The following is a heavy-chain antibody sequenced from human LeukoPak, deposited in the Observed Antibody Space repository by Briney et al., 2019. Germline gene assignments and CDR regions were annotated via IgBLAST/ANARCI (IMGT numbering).Heavy chain of an antibody. CDR2: IYYSGST. CDR1: GGSFSGYY. CDR3: AREPVGATGPTFFDY. D-gene: IGHD1-26*01. V-gene: IGHV4-31*11. Sequence: SETLSLTCAVYGGSFSGYYWSWIRQHPGKGLEWIGYIYYSGSTYYNPSLKSRVTISVDTSKNQFSLKLSSVTAADTAVYYCAREPVGATGPTFFDYWGQGTLVTVSS. J-gene: IGHJ4*02.